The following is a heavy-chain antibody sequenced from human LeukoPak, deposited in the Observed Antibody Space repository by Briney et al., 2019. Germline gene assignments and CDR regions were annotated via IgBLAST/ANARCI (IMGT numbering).Heavy chain of an antibody. V-gene: IGHV3-48*03. Sequence: PGGSLRLSCAASGFTFSSYEMNWVRQAPGKGLEWLSHISISGTTIHYADSVKGRFTISRDNAKNSLYLQMNSLRAEDTAVYYCAELGITMIGGVWGKGTTVTISS. CDR3: AELGITMIGGV. CDR2: ISISGTTI. J-gene: IGHJ6*04. D-gene: IGHD3-10*02. CDR1: GFTFSSYE.